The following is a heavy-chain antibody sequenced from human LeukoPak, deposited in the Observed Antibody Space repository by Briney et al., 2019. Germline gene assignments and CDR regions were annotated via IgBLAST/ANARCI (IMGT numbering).Heavy chain of an antibody. Sequence: PSETLSLTCTVSGGSISSSSYYWGWIRQPPGKGLEWIGSIYYSGSTYYNPSLKSRVTISVDTSKNQFSLKLSSVTAADTAVYYCARGKYQPLRAYYYYYMDVWGKGTTVTVSS. V-gene: IGHV4-39*01. CDR2: IYYSGST. CDR1: GGSISSSSYY. D-gene: IGHD2-2*01. CDR3: ARGKYQPLRAYYYYYMDV. J-gene: IGHJ6*03.